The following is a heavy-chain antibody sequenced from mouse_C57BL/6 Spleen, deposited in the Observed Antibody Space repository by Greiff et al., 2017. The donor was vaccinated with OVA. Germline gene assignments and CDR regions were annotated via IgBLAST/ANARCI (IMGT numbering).Heavy chain of an antibody. J-gene: IGHJ4*01. Sequence: QVQLQQSGAELVKPGASVKMSCKASGYTFTSYWITWVKQRPGQGLEWIGDIYPGSGSTNYNEKFKSKATLTVDTSSSTAYMQLSSLTSEDSAVYYCAVWSRGVYYAMDYWGQGTSVTVSS. V-gene: IGHV1-55*01. CDR3: AVWSRGVYYAMDY. CDR2: IYPGSGST. D-gene: IGHD2-2*01. CDR1: GYTFTSYW.